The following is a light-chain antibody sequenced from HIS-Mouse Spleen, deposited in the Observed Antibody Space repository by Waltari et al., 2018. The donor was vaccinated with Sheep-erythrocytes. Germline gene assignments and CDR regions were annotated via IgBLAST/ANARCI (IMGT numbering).Light chain of an antibody. J-gene: IGLJ1*01. CDR1: SSDVGGYNQ. V-gene: IGLV2-11*01. Sequence: QSALTQPRSVSGSPGQSVTISCTGPSSDVGGYNQVSWYQQHPGKAPNLMIYDVSKRPSGVPDRFSGSKSGNTASLTISGLQAEDEADYYCCSYAGSYNHVFATGTKVTVL. CDR3: CSYAGSYNHV. CDR2: DVS.